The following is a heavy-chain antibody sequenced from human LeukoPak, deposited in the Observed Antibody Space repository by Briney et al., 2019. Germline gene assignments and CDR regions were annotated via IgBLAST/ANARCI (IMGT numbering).Heavy chain of an antibody. CDR2: ISGSGGST. J-gene: IGHJ4*02. CDR3: AKSPRDSSSWANFDY. V-gene: IGHV3-23*01. CDR1: GFTFSSYA. Sequence: GGSLRLSCAASGFTFSSYAMSWVRQAPGKGLEWVSAISGSGGSTYYADSVKGRFTISRDNSKNTLYLQMNSLRAEDTAVYYCAKSPRDSSSWANFDYWGQGTLVTVSS. D-gene: IGHD6-13*01.